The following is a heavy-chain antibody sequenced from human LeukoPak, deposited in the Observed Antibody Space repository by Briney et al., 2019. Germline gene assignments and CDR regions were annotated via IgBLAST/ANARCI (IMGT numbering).Heavy chain of an antibody. D-gene: IGHD2-2*02. J-gene: IGHJ5*02. CDR1: GYTFINYA. CDR2: ISAYNGNT. V-gene: IGHV1-18*01. CDR3: ARGYCSSTSCYSVWFDP. Sequence: ASVKVSCKASGYTFINYAISWVRQAPGQGLEWMGWISAYNGNTNYAQKFQGRVTMTRNTSISTAYMELSSLRSEDTAVYYCARGYCSSTSCYSVWFDPWGQGALVTVSS.